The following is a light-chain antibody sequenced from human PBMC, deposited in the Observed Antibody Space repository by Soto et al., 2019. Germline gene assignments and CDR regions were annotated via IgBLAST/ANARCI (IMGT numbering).Light chain of an antibody. CDR3: QQSNNWPLT. V-gene: IGKV3-15*01. J-gene: IGKJ1*01. Sequence: EIVMTQSPGTLSVSPGERATLSCRASQSVSSNLAWYQQKPGQAPRLLIYGASSRATGIPARFSGSGSGTEFTLTISSLQSEDFAVYYCQQSNNWPLTFGQGTKVEIK. CDR2: GAS. CDR1: QSVSSN.